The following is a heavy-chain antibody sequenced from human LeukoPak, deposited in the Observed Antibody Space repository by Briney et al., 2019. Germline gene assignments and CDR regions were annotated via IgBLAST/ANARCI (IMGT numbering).Heavy chain of an antibody. CDR2: IKKDGSEK. D-gene: IGHD3-16*02. CDR1: GFTXSXSX. J-gene: IGHJ4*02. Sequence: QPGGXXXXXXXXXGFTXSXSXXSWVXXAQGXXXXWWGNIKKDGSEKSYVDCVKGRFTISREKEKNSVYNKMNRQRAEDTAVYYCARVRYGNYFDYWGQGTLVTVSS. CDR3: ARVRYGNYFDY. V-gene: IGHV3-7*04.